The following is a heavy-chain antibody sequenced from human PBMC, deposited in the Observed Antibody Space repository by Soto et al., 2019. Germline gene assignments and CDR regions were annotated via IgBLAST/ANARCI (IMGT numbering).Heavy chain of an antibody. CDR2: IYYSGST. CDR1: GGSISSYY. Sequence: SETLSLTCTVSGGSISSYYWSWIRQSPGKGLEWIGYIYYSGSTNYNPSLKSRVTISVDTSKNQFSLKLSSVTAADTAVYYCARVTGYCTNGVCHYYFDYWGQGTLVTVSS. CDR3: ARVTGYCTNGVCHYYFDY. D-gene: IGHD2-8*01. V-gene: IGHV4-59*01. J-gene: IGHJ4*02.